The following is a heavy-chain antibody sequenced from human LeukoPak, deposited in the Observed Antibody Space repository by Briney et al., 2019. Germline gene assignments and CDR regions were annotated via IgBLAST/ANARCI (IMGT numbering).Heavy chain of an antibody. D-gene: IGHD2-21*02. Sequence: PGGSLRLSCAASGFAFSSYSMNWVRQAPGKGLEWVSSISSSSSYIYYADSVKGRFTISRDNAKNSLYLQMNSLRAEDTAVYYCARDQLLMVVTAHIDAFDIWGQGTMVTVSS. CDR1: GFAFSSYS. V-gene: IGHV3-21*01. CDR2: ISSSSSYI. CDR3: ARDQLLMVVTAHIDAFDI. J-gene: IGHJ3*02.